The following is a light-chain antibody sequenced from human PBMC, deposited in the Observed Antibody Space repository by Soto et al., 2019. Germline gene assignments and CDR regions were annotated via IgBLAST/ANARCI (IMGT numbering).Light chain of an antibody. Sequence: QSALTQPPSTSRTPGQRVTISCSGSSSDIGSNAVYWYQQLPGTAPKLLIYRNNQRPSGVPDRFSGTKSGTSASLAISGLRSEDEADYYCAAWNDGLSGFVFGTGTKVTVL. J-gene: IGLJ1*01. CDR1: SSDIGSNA. V-gene: IGLV1-47*01. CDR3: AAWNDGLSGFV. CDR2: RNN.